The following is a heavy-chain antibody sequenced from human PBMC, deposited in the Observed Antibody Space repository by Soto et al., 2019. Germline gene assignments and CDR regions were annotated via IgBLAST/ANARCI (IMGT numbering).Heavy chain of an antibody. J-gene: IGHJ3*01. CDR3: AKDLNCRYFDCGGTR. D-gene: IGHD3-9*01. CDR1: GFTFSSYG. Sequence: QVQLVESGGGVVQPGRSLRLSCAASGFTFSSYGMHWVRQAPGKGLEWVAVISYDGSNKYYADSVKGRFTISRDNSKNTLYLQMNSLRAEDTAVYYCAKDLNCRYFDCGGTRWGQGTMVTVSS. V-gene: IGHV3-30*18. CDR2: ISYDGSNK.